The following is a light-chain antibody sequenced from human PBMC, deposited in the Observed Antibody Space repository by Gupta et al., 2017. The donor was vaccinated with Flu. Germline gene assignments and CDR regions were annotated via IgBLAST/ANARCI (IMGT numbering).Light chain of an antibody. Sequence: VMTQSPATLSVSPGETATLSCRASQSISSNLAWYQQRPGQAPRLPRFSCSGSGTEFTLTVSSLQPEDFAVYYCQQYNNWPLTFGQGTKVEIK. CDR3: QQYNNWPLT. CDR1: QSISSN. J-gene: IGKJ1*01. V-gene: IGKV3-15*01.